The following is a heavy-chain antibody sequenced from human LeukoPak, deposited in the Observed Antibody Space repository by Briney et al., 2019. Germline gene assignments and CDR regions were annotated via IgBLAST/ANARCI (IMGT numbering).Heavy chain of an antibody. CDR3: AKDRRELAD. CDR1: GFPFSTYN. Sequence: GGSLRLSCVASGFPFSTYNVHWVRQAPGKGLEWISYISSTSNTIYYGDSVKGRFIVSRDNAKNSLYLQMNSLRAEDTAVYYCAKDRRELADWGQGTLVTVSS. J-gene: IGHJ4*02. CDR2: ISSTSNTI. V-gene: IGHV3-48*01. D-gene: IGHD1-26*01.